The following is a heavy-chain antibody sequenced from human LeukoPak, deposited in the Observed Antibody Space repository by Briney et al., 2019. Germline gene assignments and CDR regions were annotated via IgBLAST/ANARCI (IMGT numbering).Heavy chain of an antibody. CDR2: IYYSGST. CDR1: GGSISSSSYY. V-gene: IGHV4-39*01. Sequence: PSETLSLTCTVSGGSISSSSYYWGWIRQPPGKGLEWIGSIYYSGSTYYNPSLKSRVTISVDTSKNQFSLKLSSVTAADTAVYYRARHFQLDARDAFDIWGRGTMVTVSS. J-gene: IGHJ3*02. CDR3: ARHFQLDARDAFDI. D-gene: IGHD5-18*01.